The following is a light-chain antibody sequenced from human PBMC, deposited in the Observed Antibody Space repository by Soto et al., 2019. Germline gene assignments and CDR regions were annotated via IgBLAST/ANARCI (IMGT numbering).Light chain of an antibody. J-gene: IGLJ1*01. CDR1: SSDVGSYNL. Sequence: SALTQPASVSGSPGQSITISCTGTSSDVGSYNLVSWYQQHPGKAPKLMIYEVSKRPSGVSNRFSGSKSGNTASLTISGLQAEDEADYYCCSYAGSTPSVFGTGTKVTVL. V-gene: IGLV2-23*02. CDR2: EVS. CDR3: CSYAGSTPSV.